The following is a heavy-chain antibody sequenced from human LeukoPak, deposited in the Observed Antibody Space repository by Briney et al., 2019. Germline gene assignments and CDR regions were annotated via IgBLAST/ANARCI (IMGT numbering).Heavy chain of an antibody. J-gene: IGHJ6*03. CDR1: GGSFSSYY. V-gene: IGHV4-4*09. CDR2: IYTSGST. Sequence: SETLSLTCTVSGGSFSSYYWSWIRQPPGKGLEWIGYIYTSGSTDYNPSLKSRVTMSVDTSKNQFSLRLSSVTAADTAVYYCAKSAYYYYYMDVWGKGTTVTVSS. CDR3: AKSAYYYYYMDV.